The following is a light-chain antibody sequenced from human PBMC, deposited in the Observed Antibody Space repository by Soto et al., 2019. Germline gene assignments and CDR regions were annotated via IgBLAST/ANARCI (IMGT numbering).Light chain of an antibody. V-gene: IGKV3-20*01. CDR1: QSVSSNY. CDR3: QYYRSSPST. J-gene: IGKJ1*01. Sequence: EIVLTQSPGTLSLSPGERGTLSCRASQSVSSNYLAWYQQKPGQAPRLLIYSAFNRPTGIPDRCSCSGSGTDSTLNITSLEPVDFAVYYCQYYRSSPSTFGQGTEVEI. CDR2: SAF.